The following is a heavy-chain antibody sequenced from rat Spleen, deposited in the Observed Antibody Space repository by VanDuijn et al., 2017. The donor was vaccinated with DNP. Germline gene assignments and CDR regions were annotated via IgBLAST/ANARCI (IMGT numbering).Heavy chain of an antibody. CDR1: GFTFGDCN. V-gene: IGHV5-7*01. D-gene: IGHD3-8*01. Sequence: EVQLVGSGGGFVQPGRSLKLSCAASGFTFGDCNMAWVRQAPKKGLEWVATISYDGTDSYYRDSVRGRFTISRDNAKGTLYLQMDSLRSEDTATYHCAKILDYWGQGVMVTVSS. CDR3: AKILDY. J-gene: IGHJ2*01. CDR2: ISYDGTDS.